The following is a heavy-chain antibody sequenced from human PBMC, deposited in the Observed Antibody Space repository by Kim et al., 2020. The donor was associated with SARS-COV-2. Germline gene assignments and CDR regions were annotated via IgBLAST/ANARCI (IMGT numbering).Heavy chain of an antibody. J-gene: IGHJ4*02. V-gene: IGHV3-11*05. CDR3: ARVPVGASSWYYFDS. D-gene: IGHD6-13*01. Sequence: ADSLKGRFTISRANAENSLYLEMNSRSAADTAVYYCARVPVGASSWYYFDSWGQGTLVTVSS.